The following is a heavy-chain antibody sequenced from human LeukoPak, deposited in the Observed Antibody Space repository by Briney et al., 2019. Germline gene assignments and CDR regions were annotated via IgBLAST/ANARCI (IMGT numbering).Heavy chain of an antibody. CDR2: ISYDGSNK. D-gene: IGHD4-23*01. J-gene: IGHJ4*02. CDR1: GFTFSSYG. CDR3: AKVISGGNFDY. Sequence: GGSLRLSCAASGFTFSSYGMPWVRQAPGKGLEWVAVISYDGSNKYYADSVKGRFTISRDNSKNTLYLQMNSLRAEDTAVYYCAKVISGGNFDYWGQGTLVTVSS. V-gene: IGHV3-30*18.